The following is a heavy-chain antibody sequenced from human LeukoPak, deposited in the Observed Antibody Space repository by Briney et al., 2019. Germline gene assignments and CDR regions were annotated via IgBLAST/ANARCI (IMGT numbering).Heavy chain of an antibody. D-gene: IGHD6-13*01. V-gene: IGHV4-31*03. Sequence: PSETLSLTCTVSGGSISSGGYYWSWIRQHPGKGLEWIGYIYYSGSTYHNPSLKSRVTISVDTSKNQFSLKLSSVTAADTAVYYCAAGQQLARGDAFDIWGQGTMVTVSS. CDR3: AAGQQLARGDAFDI. J-gene: IGHJ3*02. CDR1: GGSISSGGYY. CDR2: IYYSGST.